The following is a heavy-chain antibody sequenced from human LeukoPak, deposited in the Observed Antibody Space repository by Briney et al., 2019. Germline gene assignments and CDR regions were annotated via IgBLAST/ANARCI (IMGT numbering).Heavy chain of an antibody. Sequence: PGGSLRLSCAASGFTFSNYGMHWVRQVPGKGLEWVAVIWYDGSNKYYSDSVRGRFTISRDNSKNTLYLQMNSLRVEDTAVYYCARVLNYYDSSGYYFSYWGQGTLVTVSS. D-gene: IGHD3-22*01. J-gene: IGHJ4*02. CDR3: ARVLNYYDSSGYYFSY. V-gene: IGHV3-33*01. CDR2: IWYDGSNK. CDR1: GFTFSNYG.